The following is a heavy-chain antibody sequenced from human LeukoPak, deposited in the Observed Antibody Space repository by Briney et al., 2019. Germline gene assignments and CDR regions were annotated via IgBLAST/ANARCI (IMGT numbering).Heavy chain of an antibody. CDR3: ARGPFRSGYYYGLAGY. J-gene: IGHJ4*02. D-gene: IGHD3-22*01. V-gene: IGHV3-48*03. CDR2: ISASGNTI. CDR1: GFIFSNYE. Sequence: PGGSLRLSCAASGFIFSNYELNWVRQAPGKGLEWVSYISASGNTIYYADSVKGRFTISRDSAKNSLYLQMNSLRAEDTAVYYCARGPFRSGYYYGLAGYWGQGTLVTVSS.